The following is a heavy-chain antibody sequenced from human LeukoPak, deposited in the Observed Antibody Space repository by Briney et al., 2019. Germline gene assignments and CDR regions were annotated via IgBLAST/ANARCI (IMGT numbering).Heavy chain of an antibody. CDR3: ARDNSRSIIAVAGRDLFRYYYYHMDV. CDR2: IKQDGSEK. CDR1: GFTFSGYW. Sequence: GGSLRLSCAASGFTFSGYWMSWVRQAPGKGLEWVANIKQDGSEKYYVDSVKGRFTISRDNAKNSLYLQMNSLRAEDTAVYYCARDNSRSIIAVAGRDLFRYYYYHMDVWGKGTTVTVSS. J-gene: IGHJ6*03. V-gene: IGHV3-7*01. D-gene: IGHD6-19*01.